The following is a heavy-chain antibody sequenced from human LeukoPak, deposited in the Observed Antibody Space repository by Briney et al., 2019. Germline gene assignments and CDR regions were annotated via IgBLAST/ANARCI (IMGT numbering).Heavy chain of an antibody. CDR1: GYTFTSYG. CDR3: ARGIPHYDFWSGYYTDFDY. J-gene: IGHJ4*02. D-gene: IGHD3-3*01. Sequence: ASAKVSCKASGYTFTSYGISWVRQAPGQGLEWMGWISAYNGNTNYAQKLQGRVTMTTDTSTSTAYMELRSLRSDDTAVYYCARGIPHYDFWSGYYTDFDYWGQGTLVTVSS. V-gene: IGHV1-18*01. CDR2: ISAYNGNT.